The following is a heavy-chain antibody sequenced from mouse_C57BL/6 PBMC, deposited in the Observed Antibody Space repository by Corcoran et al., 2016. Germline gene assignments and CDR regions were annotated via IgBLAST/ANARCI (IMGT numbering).Heavy chain of an antibody. CDR1: GYTFTDYY. V-gene: IGHV1-26*01. J-gene: IGHJ4*01. Sequence: EVQLQQFGPELVKPGASVKISCKASGYTFTDYYMNWVKQSHGKSLEWIGDINPNNGGTSYNQKFKGKATLTVDKSSSTAYMELRSLTSEDSAVYYCARRGLYDYDKRYYAMDYWGQGTSVTVSS. D-gene: IGHD2-4*01. CDR3: ARRGLYDYDKRYYAMDY. CDR2: INPNNGGT.